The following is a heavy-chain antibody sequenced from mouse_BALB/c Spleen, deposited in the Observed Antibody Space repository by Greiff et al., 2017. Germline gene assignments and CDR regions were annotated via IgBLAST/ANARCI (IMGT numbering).Heavy chain of an antibody. J-gene: IGHJ4*01. Sequence: EVKLVESGGGLVKPGGSLTLSCAASGFSFSSYAMSWGRQSPEKRLVWVAEISSGGSYTYYPDTVTGRFTISRDNAKNPLYLEMSSLRSEDTAMYYCARYGDVRAMDYWGQGTSVTVSS. D-gene: IGHD1-2*01. CDR2: ISSGGSYT. CDR1: GFSFSSYA. CDR3: ARYGDVRAMDY. V-gene: IGHV5-9-4*01.